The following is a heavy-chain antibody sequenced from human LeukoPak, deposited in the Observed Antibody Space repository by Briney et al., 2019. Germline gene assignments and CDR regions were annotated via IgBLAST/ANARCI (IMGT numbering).Heavy chain of an antibody. CDR1: GGSISHYY. J-gene: IGHJ4*01. D-gene: IGHD3-22*01. CDR2: INHGGST. CDR3: ARGYDSSGGAGRLFDY. Sequence: WETLSLACIVSGGSISHYYCNWIRQPPGKGLEWSGEINHGGSTHYNPSLKNRVTISVDTSKNQFSRKLSAVSAADTALYYLARGYDSSGGAGRLFDYWGQGTLVTVS. V-gene: IGHV4-34*01.